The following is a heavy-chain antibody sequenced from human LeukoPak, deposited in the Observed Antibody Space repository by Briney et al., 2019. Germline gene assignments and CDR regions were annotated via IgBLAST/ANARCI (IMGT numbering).Heavy chain of an antibody. Sequence: ASVKVSCKASGYTFTGYYMHWVRQAPGQGLEWMGRINPNSGGTNYAQKFQGRVTMTRDTSISTAYMELSSLRSEDTAVYYCARDFCSSTSCYTGAAAGSFRYWGQGTLVTVSS. CDR1: GYTFTGYY. J-gene: IGHJ4*02. CDR2: INPNSGGT. CDR3: ARDFCSSTSCYTGAAAGSFRY. V-gene: IGHV1-2*06. D-gene: IGHD2-2*02.